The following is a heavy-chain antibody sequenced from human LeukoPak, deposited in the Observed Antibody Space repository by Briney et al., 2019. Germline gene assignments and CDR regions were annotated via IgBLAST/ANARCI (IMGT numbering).Heavy chain of an antibody. CDR2: INHSGST. Sequence: SETLSLTCTVSGGSISSSSYYWSWIRQPPGKGLEWIGEINHSGSTNYNPSLKSRVTISVDTSKNQFSLKLSSVTAADTAVYYCARGLGSSWSRDYWGQGTLVTVSS. CDR1: GGSISSSSYY. V-gene: IGHV4-39*07. D-gene: IGHD6-13*01. CDR3: ARGLGSSWSRDY. J-gene: IGHJ4*02.